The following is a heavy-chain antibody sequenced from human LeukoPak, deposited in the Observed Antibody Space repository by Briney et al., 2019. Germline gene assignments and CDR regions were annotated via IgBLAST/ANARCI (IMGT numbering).Heavy chain of an antibody. CDR3: ARDKRTIFGSPSGFDP. D-gene: IGHD3-3*01. CDR2: IYHSGST. Sequence: SETLSLTYTVSGGSISSGGYYWSWIRQPPGKGLEWIGYIYHSGSTYYNPSLKSRVTISVDRSKNQFSLKLSSVTAADTAVYYCARDKRTIFGSPSGFDPWGQGTLVTVSS. CDR1: GGSISSGGYY. V-gene: IGHV4-30-2*01. J-gene: IGHJ5*02.